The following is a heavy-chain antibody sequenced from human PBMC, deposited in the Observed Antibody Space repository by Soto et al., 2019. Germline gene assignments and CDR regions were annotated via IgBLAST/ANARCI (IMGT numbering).Heavy chain of an antibody. Sequence: EVQLVESGGGLVQPGGSLRISCEASGFTFRNYDMHWVSQGTGKGLEWVSGISAAGDPDYADSVEGRFTISRENAQNSFFMQMNSLRVGDTAVYYCARTDRDFYGLDVWGQGTTVIVSS. J-gene: IGHJ6*02. CDR2: ISAAGDP. CDR1: GFTFRNYD. CDR3: ARTDRDFYGLDV. V-gene: IGHV3-13*05.